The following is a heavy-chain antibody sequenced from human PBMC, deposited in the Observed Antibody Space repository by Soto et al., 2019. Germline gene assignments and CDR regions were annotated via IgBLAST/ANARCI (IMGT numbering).Heavy chain of an antibody. CDR2: ISSSSSYI. V-gene: IGHV3-21*01. J-gene: IGHJ4*02. Sequence: GGSLRLSCAASGFTFSSYSMNWVRQAPGKGLEWVSSISSSSSYIYYADSVKGRFTISRDNAKNSLHLQMNSLRAEDTAVYYCARETYYYGSGILGYWGQGTLVTVSS. CDR1: GFTFSSYS. D-gene: IGHD3-10*01. CDR3: ARETYYYGSGILGY.